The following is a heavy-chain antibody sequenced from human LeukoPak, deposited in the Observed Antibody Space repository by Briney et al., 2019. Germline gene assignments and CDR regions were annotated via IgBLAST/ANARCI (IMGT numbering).Heavy chain of an antibody. CDR3: ARSHSSWYRFDP. CDR1: GYTFTNYY. Sequence: ASVKVSCKASGYTFTNYYMHWVRQAPGQGLEWMGVIDPRGGSTTYAQKVQGRFTMTRDTSTSTVYMELRSLNSEDTAVYYCARSHSSWYRFDPWGQGTLVTVSS. J-gene: IGHJ5*02. V-gene: IGHV1-46*01. CDR2: IDPRGGST. D-gene: IGHD6-13*01.